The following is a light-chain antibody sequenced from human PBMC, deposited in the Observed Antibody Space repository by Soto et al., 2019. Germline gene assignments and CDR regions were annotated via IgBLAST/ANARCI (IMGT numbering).Light chain of an antibody. CDR1: QGISSY. J-gene: IGKJ3*01. CDR2: SAS. CDR3: QHLNNYPFT. V-gene: IGKV1-9*01. Sequence: IQLTQSPSFVSASEGDRVTITCRASQGISSYLAWYQQKAGKAPKLLISSASTLQSGVPSRFSGSGSGTEFTLTITSLQPEDFATYYCQHLNNYPFTFGLGTRV.